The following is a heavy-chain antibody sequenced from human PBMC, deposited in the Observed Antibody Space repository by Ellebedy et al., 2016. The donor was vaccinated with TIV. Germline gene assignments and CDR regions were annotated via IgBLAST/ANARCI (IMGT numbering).Heavy chain of an antibody. J-gene: IGHJ6*03. CDR1: GFTFSRYA. V-gene: IGHV3-30-3*01. CDR2: ISYDGSNK. CDR3: AREQAGVVINYYYYYMDV. D-gene: IGHD3-3*01. Sequence: GESLKISCAASGFTFSRYAMYWVRQAPGKGLEWVAVISYDGSNKYYADSVKGRFTISRDNSKNTLYLQMNSLRAEDTAVYYCAREQAGVVINYYYYYMDVWGKGTTVTVSS.